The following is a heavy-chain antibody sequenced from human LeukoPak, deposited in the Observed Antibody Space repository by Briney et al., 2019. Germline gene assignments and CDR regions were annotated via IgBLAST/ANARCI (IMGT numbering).Heavy chain of an antibody. Sequence: PSETLSLTCAVCGGSFSGYYWSWIRQPPGKGLEGIGEINHSGSTNYNPSLQSRVTISVDTSKNQFSLKLSSVTAADTAVYYCARSFIAVAGSEGYWGQGPLVTVSS. CDR1: GGSFSGYY. CDR3: ARSFIAVAGSEGY. CDR2: INHSGST. D-gene: IGHD6-19*01. J-gene: IGHJ4*02. V-gene: IGHV4-34*01.